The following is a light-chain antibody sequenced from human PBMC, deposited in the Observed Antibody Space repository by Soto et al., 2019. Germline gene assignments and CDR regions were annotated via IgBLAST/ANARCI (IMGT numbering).Light chain of an antibody. CDR1: QSVSSN. CDR2: DAS. CDR3: EQYNEWPLT. J-gene: IGKJ4*01. V-gene: IGKV3D-15*01. Sequence: ETVMTQSPGTLSVSPGEGATLSCRASQSVSSNLAWYQQKPGQAPRLLIYDASTRATGIPARFSGSGSGTEFTLTISSLQSEDFAVYYCEQYNEWPLTFGGGTEVEIK.